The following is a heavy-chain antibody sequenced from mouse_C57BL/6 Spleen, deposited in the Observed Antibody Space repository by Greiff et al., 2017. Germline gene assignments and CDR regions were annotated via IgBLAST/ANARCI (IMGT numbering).Heavy chain of an antibody. V-gene: IGHV1-26*01. CDR3: ARADRYYYGSRYAMDY. CDR1: GYTFTDYY. Sequence: EVQLQQSGPELVKPGASVKISCKASGYTFTDYYMNWVKQSHGKSLEWIGDINPNNGGTSYNQKFKGKATLTVDKSSSTAYMELRSLTSEDSAVYYCARADRYYYGSRYAMDYWGQGTSVTVSS. D-gene: IGHD1-1*01. J-gene: IGHJ4*01. CDR2: INPNNGGT.